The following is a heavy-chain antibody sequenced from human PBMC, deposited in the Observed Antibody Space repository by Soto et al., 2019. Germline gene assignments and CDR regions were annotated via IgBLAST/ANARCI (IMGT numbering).Heavy chain of an antibody. V-gene: IGHV1-18*04. J-gene: IGHJ4*02. CDR2: ISGYNGNT. CDR1: GYTFTIYG. D-gene: IGHD3-22*01. Sequence: QVQLVQSGAEVKKPGASVKVSCKASGYTFTIYGISWVRQAPGQGLEWMGWISGYNGNTDYAQNLQDRVTLTTDASTSSVYMGLRSLRSDDTAVYYCARVDYYDSSGYYGYWGQGTLITVSS. CDR3: ARVDYYDSSGYYGY.